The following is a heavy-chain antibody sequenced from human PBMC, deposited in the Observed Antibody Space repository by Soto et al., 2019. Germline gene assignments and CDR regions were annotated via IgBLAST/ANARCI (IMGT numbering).Heavy chain of an antibody. D-gene: IGHD1-26*01. CDR2: ISAYNGNT. CDR3: AGSGSYYGYYGMDV. J-gene: IGHJ6*02. V-gene: IGHV1-18*01. CDR1: GYTFTSDG. Sequence: QVQLVQSGAEVKNPGASVKVSCKASGYTFTSDGISWVRQAPGQGLEWMGWISAYNGNTNYAQKLQGRVTMTTDTSTSTAYMGPRSLRSDDTAVYYCAGSGSYYGYYGMDVWGQGTTVTVSS.